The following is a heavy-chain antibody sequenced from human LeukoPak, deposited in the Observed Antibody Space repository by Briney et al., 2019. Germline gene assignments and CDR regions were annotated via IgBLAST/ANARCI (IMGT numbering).Heavy chain of an antibody. CDR3: AKDGQSGSSPRALDY. Sequence: QPGGSLRLSCAASGFTFSSYAMSWVRQAPGKGLEWVSAISGSGGSTYYAHSVKGRFTISRDNSKNTLYLQMNSLRAEDTAVYYCAKDGQSGSSPRALDYWGQGTLVTVSS. CDR2: ISGSGGST. CDR1: GFTFSSYA. J-gene: IGHJ4*02. D-gene: IGHD1-26*01. V-gene: IGHV3-23*01.